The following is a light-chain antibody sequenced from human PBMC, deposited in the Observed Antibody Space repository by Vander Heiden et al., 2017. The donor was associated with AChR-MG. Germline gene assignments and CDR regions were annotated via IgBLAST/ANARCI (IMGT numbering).Light chain of an antibody. J-gene: IGKJ4*01. CDR3: LQTDSIPPT. V-gene: IGKV1-39*01. Sequence: DIQMTQSPSSLSASVGDRVTMTCRASQSINNYLNWYQQKPGKAPKVLIYAASSLQSGVPSRFSGSESGPDFTLTISSLQPEDFATYYCLQTDSIPPTFGGGTEVEI. CDR1: QSINNY. CDR2: AAS.